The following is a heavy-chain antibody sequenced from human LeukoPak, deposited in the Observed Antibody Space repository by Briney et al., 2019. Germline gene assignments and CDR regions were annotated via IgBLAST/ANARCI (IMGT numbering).Heavy chain of an antibody. V-gene: IGHV3-23*01. CDR1: GFTFSSYA. CDR3: ARGCVTAAGTIY. Sequence: PGGSLRLSCAASGFTFSSYAMSWVRQAPGKGLEWVSAISGSGGSTYYAESVKGRFTISRDNAKNTLYLQMNSLRVEDMAVYYCARGCVTAAGTIYWGQGTLVTVSS. D-gene: IGHD6-13*01. CDR2: ISGSGGST. J-gene: IGHJ4*02.